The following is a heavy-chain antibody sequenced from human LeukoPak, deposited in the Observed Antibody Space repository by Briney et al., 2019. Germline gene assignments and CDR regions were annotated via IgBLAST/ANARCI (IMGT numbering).Heavy chain of an antibody. CDR2: MNPNSGNT. Sequence: ASVKVSCKASGYTFTSYDINWVRQATGQGLEWMGWMNPNSGNTGYAQKFQGRVTMTRNTSISTAYMELSSLRSEDTAVYYCARSPKGELRDSGYDHGFDYWGQGTLVNVSS. D-gene: IGHD5-12*01. CDR1: GYTFTSYD. V-gene: IGHV1-8*01. CDR3: ARSPKGELRDSGYDHGFDY. J-gene: IGHJ4*02.